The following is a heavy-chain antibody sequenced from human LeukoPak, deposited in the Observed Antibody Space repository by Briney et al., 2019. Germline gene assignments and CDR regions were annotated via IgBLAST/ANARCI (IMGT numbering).Heavy chain of an antibody. CDR3: ANMRIDYYDSSGYYLHY. J-gene: IGHJ4*02. CDR2: ISGSGVST. Sequence: GGSLRLSCAASGFRFSSYAMSWVRQAPGKGLEWVSAISGSGVSTYYADSVKGRFTVSRDNSKNTLYLQMNSLRAEDTAVYYCANMRIDYYDSSGYYLHYWGQGTLVTVSS. V-gene: IGHV3-23*01. D-gene: IGHD3-22*01. CDR1: GFRFSSYA.